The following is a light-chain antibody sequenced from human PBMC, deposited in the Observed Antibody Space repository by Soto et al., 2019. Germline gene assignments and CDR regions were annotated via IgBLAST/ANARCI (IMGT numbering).Light chain of an antibody. Sequence: EIVMTQSPATLSVSPGERATLSCRASQSVSSNLAWYQQKPGQAPRLLIYGASTSATGIPARFRGSGSGTEFNPTISSLQSEDVVVSYCQHYNNWPPWTFGQGTKVEIK. CDR1: QSVSSN. J-gene: IGKJ1*01. CDR3: QHYNNWPPWT. CDR2: GAS. V-gene: IGKV3-15*01.